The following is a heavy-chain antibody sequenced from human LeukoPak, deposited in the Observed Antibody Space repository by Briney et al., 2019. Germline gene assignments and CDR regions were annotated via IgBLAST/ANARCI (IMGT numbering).Heavy chain of an antibody. D-gene: IGHD4-17*01. CDR3: AKDLHMMSTVYYYGMDV. V-gene: IGHV3-23*01. CDR2: ISGSGGST. Sequence: GGSLRLSCAASGFTFSSYAMSWVRQAPGKGLEWVSAISGSGGSTYYADSVKGRFTISRDNSKNTLYLQMNSLRAEDTAVYYCAKDLHMMSTVYYYGMDVWGQGTTVTVPS. J-gene: IGHJ6*02. CDR1: GFTFSSYA.